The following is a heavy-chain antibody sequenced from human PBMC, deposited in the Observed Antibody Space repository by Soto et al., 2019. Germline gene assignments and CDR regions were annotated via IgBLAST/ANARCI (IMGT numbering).Heavy chain of an antibody. Sequence: EVQLLESGGGLVQPGGSLRLXXXXXXXTFSDYAMSXXRXAXGKGLECLSLISGTGVPTLYAGSVKGRFSVSRDNSKNTLFLEMNDSRVDSTAIYYCAKSFCSSSSCFFLWVDPWGPGTLVTVSS. CDR1: XXTFSDYA. D-gene: IGHD2-2*01. CDR3: AKSFCSSSSCFFLWVDP. V-gene: IGHV3-23*01. J-gene: IGHJ5*02. CDR2: ISGTGVPT.